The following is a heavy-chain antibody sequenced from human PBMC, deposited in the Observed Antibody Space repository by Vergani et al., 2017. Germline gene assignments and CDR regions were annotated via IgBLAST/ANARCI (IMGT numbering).Heavy chain of an antibody. CDR2: ISWNSGSI. CDR1: GFTFDDYA. V-gene: IGHV3-9*01. CDR3: AKDSCSSTSCYFGGYWYFDL. J-gene: IGHJ2*01. D-gene: IGHD2-2*01. Sequence: EVQLVESGGGLVQPGRSLRLSCAASGFTFDDYAMHWVRQAPGKGLEWVSGISWNSGSIGYADSVKGRFTISRDNAKNSRYLQMNSLRAEDTALYYCAKDSCSSTSCYFGGYWYFDLWGRGTLVTVSS.